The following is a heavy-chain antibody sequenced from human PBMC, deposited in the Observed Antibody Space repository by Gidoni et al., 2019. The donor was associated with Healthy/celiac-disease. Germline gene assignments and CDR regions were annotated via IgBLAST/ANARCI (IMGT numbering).Heavy chain of an antibody. V-gene: IGHV1-46*01. J-gene: IGHJ6*02. D-gene: IGHD3-22*01. Sequence: HVQLVQSGAEVKKPGASLKVSFKASGYTFTSTYIHCVRQAPGQGLEWMGIINPSGGSTSYAQKVQGRVTMTRDTSTSTVYMELSSMRSEDTAVYYCARELMIVVVITRSEYYYGMDVWGQGTTVTVSS. CDR3: ARELMIVVVITRSEYYYGMDV. CDR1: GYTFTSTY. CDR2: INPSGGST.